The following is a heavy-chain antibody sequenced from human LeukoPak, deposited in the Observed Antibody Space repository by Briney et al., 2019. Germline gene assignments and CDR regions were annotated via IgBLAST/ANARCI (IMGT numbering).Heavy chain of an antibody. Sequence: ASVKVSCKTSGYSFILYGISWVRQAPGQGPEWMGWISTSTGDTKYTQKFQGRVTMTRDTSISTAYLELSRLRSDDTAVYYCARASYDSSDYEYFQHWGQGTLVTVSS. CDR3: ARASYDSSDYEYFQH. CDR2: ISTSTGDT. D-gene: IGHD3-22*01. CDR1: GYSFILYG. J-gene: IGHJ1*01. V-gene: IGHV1-18*01.